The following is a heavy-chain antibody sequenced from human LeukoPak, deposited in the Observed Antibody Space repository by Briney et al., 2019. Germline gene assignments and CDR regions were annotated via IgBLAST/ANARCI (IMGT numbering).Heavy chain of an antibody. CDR2: LSGDAATT. D-gene: IGHD2-15*01. V-gene: IGHV3-23*01. CDR3: VREYCSGGSCSDAFDI. Sequence: GGTLRLSCAASGFTFSEYGMSWVRQAPGKGLEWVSALSGDAATTYYADSVKGRFIISRDNAKNSLYLQMNSLRAEDTALYYCVREYCSGGSCSDAFDIWGQGTMVTVSS. J-gene: IGHJ3*02. CDR1: GFTFSEYG.